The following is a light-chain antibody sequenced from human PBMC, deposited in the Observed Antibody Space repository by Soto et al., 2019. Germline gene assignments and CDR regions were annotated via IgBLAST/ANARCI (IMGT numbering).Light chain of an antibody. CDR2: WAS. V-gene: IGKV4-1*01. CDR1: QSILYSSNNKNY. Sequence: DIVMTQSPDSLAVSLGERATIKCKSSQSILYSSNNKNYLAWFQQKPGLPPRLLIYWASTRESGVPDRFSGSGSGTDFTLTISSLQAEDVATYYCQHYYRAPYTFGQGTELEIK. CDR3: QHYYRAPYT. J-gene: IGKJ2*01.